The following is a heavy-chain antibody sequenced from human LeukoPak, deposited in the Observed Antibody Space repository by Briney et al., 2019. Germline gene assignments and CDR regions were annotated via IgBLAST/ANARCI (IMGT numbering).Heavy chain of an antibody. CDR1: GYSINTGYY. V-gene: IGHV4-38-2*02. J-gene: IGHJ4*02. CDR2: FYHGGST. CDR3: AQDPKY. Sequence: SETLSLTCTVSGYSINTGYYWDWIRQPPGKGLEWIGTFYHGGSTYYNSSLKSRVTISVDTSKNQFSLKLTSVTAADTAVYYCAQDPKYWGQGTLVTVSS.